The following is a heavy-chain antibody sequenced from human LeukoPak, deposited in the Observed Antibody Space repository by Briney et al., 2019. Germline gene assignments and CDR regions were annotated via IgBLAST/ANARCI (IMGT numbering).Heavy chain of an antibody. V-gene: IGHV3-9*03. Sequence: PGGSLRRSCPASWFTCDDNAMHSGRQTPWKGLEWVSGTSWYSRSISYADSVKGRSTISRRNAKNSLYLQMNSMRAEDMALYYCAKDIGYGGNSGFDYWGQGTLSPSPQ. D-gene: IGHD4-23*01. CDR3: AKDIGYGGNSGFDY. CDR1: WFTCDDNA. J-gene: IGHJ4*02. CDR2: TSWYSRSI.